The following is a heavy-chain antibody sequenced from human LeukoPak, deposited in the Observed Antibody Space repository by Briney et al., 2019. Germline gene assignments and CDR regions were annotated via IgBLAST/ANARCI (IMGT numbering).Heavy chain of an antibody. CDR3: ARGGLGGSGIDY. D-gene: IGHD3-10*01. CDR2: IYYSGST. CDR1: GGSVSSGSYY. V-gene: IGHV4-61*01. Sequence: SETLSLTCTVSGGSVSSGSYYWSWIRQPPGKGLECIGYIYYSGSTNYNPSLKSRVTISVDTSKNQFSLKLSSVTAADTAVYYCARGGLGGSGIDYWGQGTLVTVSS. J-gene: IGHJ4*02.